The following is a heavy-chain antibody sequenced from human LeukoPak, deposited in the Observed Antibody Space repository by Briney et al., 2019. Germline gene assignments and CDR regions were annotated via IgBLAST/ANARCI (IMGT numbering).Heavy chain of an antibody. J-gene: IGHJ4*02. CDR2: INPNSGGT. CDR1: GYTFTGYY. V-gene: IGHV1-2*02. Sequence: ASVKVSCKASGYTFTGYYMHWVRQAPGRGLEWMGWINPNSGGTNYARKFQGRVTMTRDTSISTAYMELSRLRSDDTAVYYCAREAFCGSTSCYFLEYWGQGTLVTVSS. D-gene: IGHD2-2*01. CDR3: AREAFCGSTSCYFLEY.